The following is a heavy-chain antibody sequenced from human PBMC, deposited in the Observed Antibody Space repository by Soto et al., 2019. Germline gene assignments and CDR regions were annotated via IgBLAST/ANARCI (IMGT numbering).Heavy chain of an antibody. V-gene: IGHV4-30-4*01. J-gene: IGHJ4*02. CDR2: IYYSGST. CDR1: GGSISSGDYY. D-gene: IGHD2-21*02. CDR3: ARVSEGVWDEDCGGDCSQVFFDC. Sequence: QVQLQESGPGLVKPSQTLSLTCTVSGGSISSGDYYWSWIRQPPGKGLEWIGYIYYSGSTYYNPSLKSRVTISVDTSKYQFSLKLSSVTAADTAVYYCARVSEGVWDEDCGGDCSQVFFDCWGQGTLVTVSS.